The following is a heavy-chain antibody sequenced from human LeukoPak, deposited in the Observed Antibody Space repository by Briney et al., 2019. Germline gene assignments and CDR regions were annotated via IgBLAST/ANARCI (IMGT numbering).Heavy chain of an antibody. CDR3: ARLAVLYCSSTSCPDY. Sequence: SETLSLTCAVSGYSISSGYYWGWIRQPPGKGLGWIGSIYHSGSTYYNPSLKSRVTISVDTSKNQFSLKLSSVTAADTAVYYCARLAVLYCSSTSCPDYWGQGTLVTVSS. D-gene: IGHD2-2*01. J-gene: IGHJ4*02. CDR2: IYHSGST. V-gene: IGHV4-38-2*01. CDR1: GYSISSGYY.